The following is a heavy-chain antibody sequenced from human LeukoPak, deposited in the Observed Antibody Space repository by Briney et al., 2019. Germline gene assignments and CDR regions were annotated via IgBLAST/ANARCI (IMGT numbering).Heavy chain of an antibody. D-gene: IGHD3-22*01. CDR3: ANKKYYYDSSGYYSDY. V-gene: IGHV3-23*01. CDR1: GFTFSSYA. CDR2: ISGSGGST. Sequence: GRSLRLSCAASGFTFSSYAMTWVRQAPGKGLEWVSAISGSGGSTYYADSVKGRFTISRDNSKNTLYLQMNSLRAEDTAVYYCANKKYYYDSSGYYSDYWGQGTLVTVSS. J-gene: IGHJ4*02.